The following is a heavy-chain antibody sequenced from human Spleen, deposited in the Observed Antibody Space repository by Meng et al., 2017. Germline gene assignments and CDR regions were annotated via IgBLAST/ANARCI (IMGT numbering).Heavy chain of an antibody. J-gene: IGHJ4*02. Sequence: GESLKISCAASGITFSNYGMSWVRQAPGKGLEWVSSISASDDKTYYADTVRGWFTISRDTSTSTVYLQMSSLRADDTARYYCAKDSTVVVATATFRPFDSWGQGTLVTVSS. CDR3: AKDSTVVVATATFRPFDS. CDR2: ISASDDKT. D-gene: IGHD2-15*01. CDR1: GITFSNYG. V-gene: IGHV3-23*01.